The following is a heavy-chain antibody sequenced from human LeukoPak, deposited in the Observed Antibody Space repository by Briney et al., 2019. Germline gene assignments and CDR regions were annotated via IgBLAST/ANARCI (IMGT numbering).Heavy chain of an antibody. D-gene: IGHD3-10*01. CDR2: ISAYNGNT. CDR3: ARDCPYYYGSGSFGSGMDV. J-gene: IGHJ6*02. CDR1: GYTFTSYG. V-gene: IGHV1-18*01. Sequence: GASVKVSCKASGYTFTSYGISWVRQAPGHGLEWMGWISAYNGNTNYAQKLQGRVTMTTDTSTSTAYMELRSLRSDDTAVYYCARDCPYYYGSGSFGSGMDVWGQGTTVTVSS.